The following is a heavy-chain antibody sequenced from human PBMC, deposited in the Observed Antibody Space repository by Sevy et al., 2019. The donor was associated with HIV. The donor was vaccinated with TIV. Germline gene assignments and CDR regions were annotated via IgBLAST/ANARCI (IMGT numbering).Heavy chain of an antibody. V-gene: IGHV3-23*01. CDR1: GFTFSSYA. CDR3: VRDSAEFLGGNAFDI. CDR2: ISGSGGST. J-gene: IGHJ3*02. Sequence: GGSLRLSCAASGFTFSSYAMSWVRQAPGKGLEWVSAISGSGGSTYYADSVKGRFTISRDNSKNTLYLQMNSLRAEDTAVYYCVRDSAEFLGGNAFDIWGQGTMVTVSS. D-gene: IGHD3-16*01.